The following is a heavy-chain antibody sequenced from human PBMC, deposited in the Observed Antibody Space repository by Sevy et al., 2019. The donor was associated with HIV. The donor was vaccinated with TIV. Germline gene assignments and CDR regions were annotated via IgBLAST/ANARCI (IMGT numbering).Heavy chain of an antibody. Sequence: GGSLRLSCAASGFTFSSYSMNWVRQAPGKGLEWVSYISSSRSTIYYADSVKGRFTISRDNAKNSLYLQMNSLRDEDTAVYYCARDDSSGYYYGWFDPWGQGTLVTVSS. D-gene: IGHD3-22*01. CDR2: ISSSRSTI. CDR3: ARDDSSGYYYGWFDP. J-gene: IGHJ5*02. V-gene: IGHV3-48*02. CDR1: GFTFSSYS.